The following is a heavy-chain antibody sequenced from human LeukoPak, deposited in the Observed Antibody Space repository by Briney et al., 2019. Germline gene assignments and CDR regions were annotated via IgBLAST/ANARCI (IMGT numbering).Heavy chain of an antibody. J-gene: IGHJ2*01. CDR1: GGSISSSSYY. V-gene: IGHV4-39*07. Sequence: PSETLSLTCTVSGGSISSSSYYWGWIRQPPGKGLEWIGSIYYSGSTNYNPSLKSRVTISVDTSKNQFSLKLSSVTAADTAVYYCARGHRSTRYFDLWGRGTLVTVSS. CDR2: IYYSGST. CDR3: ARGHRSTRYFDL. D-gene: IGHD1-26*01.